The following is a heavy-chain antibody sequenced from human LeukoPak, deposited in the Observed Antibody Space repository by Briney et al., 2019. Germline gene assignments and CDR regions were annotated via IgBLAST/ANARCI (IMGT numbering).Heavy chain of an antibody. CDR2: ISVYNGNT. Sequence: ASVKFSCKACGYTFFSYGISWVRQGPGQGLEWMGWISVYNGNTNSAQKLQGRVTMTTDTSTSTAYMELRSLRSDDTAVYYCARVRYSDAFDIRGQGTMVTVSS. D-gene: IGHD2-2*02. CDR1: GYTFFSYG. CDR3: ARVRYSDAFDI. V-gene: IGHV1-18*01. J-gene: IGHJ3*02.